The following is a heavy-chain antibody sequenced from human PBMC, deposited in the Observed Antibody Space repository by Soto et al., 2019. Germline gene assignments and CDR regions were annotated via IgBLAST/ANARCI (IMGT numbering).Heavy chain of an antibody. Sequence: VQLVQSGAEVKKPGSSVRVSCETSGDTFTSHTVNWLRQAPGQGLEWMGGIIPVFGSPNYAEKFQGRLTITADTSTNTAYMELRRLKSEDTALYFCAREITGTITWFDPWGQGTLVTVSS. CDR3: AREITGTITWFDP. J-gene: IGHJ5*02. V-gene: IGHV1-69*06. CDR1: GDTFTSHT. D-gene: IGHD1-7*01. CDR2: IIPVFGSP.